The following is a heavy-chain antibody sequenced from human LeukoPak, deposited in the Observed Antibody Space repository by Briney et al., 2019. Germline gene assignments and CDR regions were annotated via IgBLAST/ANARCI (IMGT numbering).Heavy chain of an antibody. CDR3: AGAAAAAQFRDP. J-gene: IGHJ5*02. CDR1: GYTFTSYD. CDR2: MNPNSGNT. Sequence: GASVKVSCKASGYTFTSYDINWVRQATGQGLEWMGWMNPNSGNTGYAQKFQGRVTMTRNTSISTAYMELSSLRSEDTAVYYCAGAAAAAQFRDPWGQGTLVTVSS. D-gene: IGHD6-13*01. V-gene: IGHV1-8*01.